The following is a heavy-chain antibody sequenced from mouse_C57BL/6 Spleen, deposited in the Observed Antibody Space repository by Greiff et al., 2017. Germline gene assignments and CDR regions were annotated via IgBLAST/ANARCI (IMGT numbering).Heavy chain of an antibody. Sequence: QVQLQQSGPELVKPGASVKISCKASGYAFSSSWMNWVKQRPGKGLEWIGRIYPGDGDTNYNGKFKGKATLTADKSSSTAYMQLSSLTSEDYAVYFCARPLLGYAMDYWGQGTSVTVSS. J-gene: IGHJ4*01. CDR3: ARPLLGYAMDY. D-gene: IGHD1-1*01. CDR2: IYPGDGDT. CDR1: GYAFSSSW. V-gene: IGHV1-82*01.